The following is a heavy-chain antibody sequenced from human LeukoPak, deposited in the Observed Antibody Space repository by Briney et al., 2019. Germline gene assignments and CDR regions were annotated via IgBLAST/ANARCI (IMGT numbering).Heavy chain of an antibody. CDR1: RGSISSSSYY. V-gene: IGHV4-39*01. CDR3: ARAVRGFWSGYYN. D-gene: IGHD3-3*01. J-gene: IGHJ4*02. CDR2: IYYSGST. Sequence: PSETLSLTCTVSRGSISSSSYYWGWIRQPPGKGLEWIGSIYYSGSTYYNPSLKSRVTISVDTSKNQFSLKLSSVTAADTAVYYCARAVRGFWSGYYNWGQGTLVTVSS.